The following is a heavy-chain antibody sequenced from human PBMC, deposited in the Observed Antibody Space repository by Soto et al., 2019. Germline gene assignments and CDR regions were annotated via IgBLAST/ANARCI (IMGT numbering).Heavy chain of an antibody. V-gene: IGHV4-59*12. D-gene: IGHD2-2*02. Sequence: QVQLQESGPGLVKPSETLSLTCTVSGGPISTYYWSWIRHPPGKGLEWIGYIFYSGNTNYNPSLKRRVTMSVDTSKNQFSLTPSSVTAADTALYSCARGFCSSTSCYNDGFDPWGQGTLVTVSS. J-gene: IGHJ5*02. CDR2: IFYSGNT. CDR3: ARGFCSSTSCYNDGFDP. CDR1: GGPISTYY.